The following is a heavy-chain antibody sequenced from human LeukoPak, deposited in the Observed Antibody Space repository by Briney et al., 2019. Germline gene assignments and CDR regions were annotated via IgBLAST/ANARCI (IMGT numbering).Heavy chain of an antibody. Sequence: SETLSLTCTVSGGSISSYYWSWIRQPPGKGLEWIGYIYYSGSTNYNPSLKSRVTISVDTSKNQFSLKLSSVTAADTAVYYCARDDLEVGIWGQGTMVTVSS. CDR1: GGSISSYY. CDR3: ARDDLEVGI. V-gene: IGHV4-59*01. J-gene: IGHJ3*02. CDR2: IYYSGST.